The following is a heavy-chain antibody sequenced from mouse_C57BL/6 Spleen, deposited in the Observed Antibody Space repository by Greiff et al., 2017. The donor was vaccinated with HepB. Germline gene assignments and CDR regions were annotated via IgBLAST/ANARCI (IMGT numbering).Heavy chain of an antibody. CDR1: GFTFSSYA. V-gene: IGHV5-4*01. Sequence: DVMLVESGGGLVKPGGSLKLSCAASGFTFSSYAMSWVRQTPEKRLEWVATISDGGSYTYYPDNVKGRFTISRDNAKNNLYLQMSHLKSEDTAMYYCAREGYSNSFDYWGQGTTLTVSS. D-gene: IGHD2-5*01. J-gene: IGHJ2*01. CDR2: ISDGGSYT. CDR3: AREGYSNSFDY.